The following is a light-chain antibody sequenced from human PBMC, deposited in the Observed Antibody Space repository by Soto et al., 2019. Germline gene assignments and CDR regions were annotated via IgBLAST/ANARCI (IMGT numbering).Light chain of an antibody. CDR2: DDS. V-gene: IGLV3-21*02. Sequence: SYELTKPPSVSVAPGQTARITCGGDNIGCKSGHWYPQKPGQAPVQVVYDDSDRPSGIPERFSGANAWNTAPLTISRVEAADEADYCCQVWDSSSDHPEHVLGTGNKVRVL. CDR3: QVWDSSSDHPEHV. CDR1: NIGCKS. J-gene: IGLJ1*01.